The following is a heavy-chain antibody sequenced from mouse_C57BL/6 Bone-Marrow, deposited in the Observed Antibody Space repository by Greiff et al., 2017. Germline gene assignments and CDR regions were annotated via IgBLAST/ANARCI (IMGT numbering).Heavy chain of an antibody. CDR2: ISSGGSYT. D-gene: IGHD1-1*01. CDR3: ARQGYVITTPWFAY. Sequence: EVTVVESGGDLVKPGGSLKLSCAASGFTFSSYGMSWVRQTPDKRLEWVATISSGGSYTYYPDSVKGRFTISRDNATNTLYLQMSSLKSEDTAMYYCARQGYVITTPWFAYWGQGTLVTVSA. V-gene: IGHV5-6*01. J-gene: IGHJ3*01. CDR1: GFTFSSYG.